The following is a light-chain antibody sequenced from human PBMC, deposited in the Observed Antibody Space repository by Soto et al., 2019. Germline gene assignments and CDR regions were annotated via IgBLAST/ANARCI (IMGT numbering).Light chain of an antibody. CDR3: QHRMNWPLT. CDR2: GAS. V-gene: IGKV3-15*01. J-gene: IGKJ5*01. CDR1: QSVSSD. Sequence: EIVMNQSRATLSVYKVERATLSCRASQSVSSDLAWYHQKPGQAPRLLIYGASTRATGIPARFSGSGSGTEFTLTINSLEPEDFAVYYCQHRMNWPLTFGQVTLLE.